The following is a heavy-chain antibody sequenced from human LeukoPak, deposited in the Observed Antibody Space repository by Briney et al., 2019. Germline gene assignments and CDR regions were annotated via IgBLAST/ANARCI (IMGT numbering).Heavy chain of an antibody. D-gene: IGHD4-17*01. CDR1: GFTFSTHA. CDR3: VKSDRPDYADFGLGS. J-gene: IGHJ5*02. Sequence: GGSLRLSCSASGFTFSTHAMYWVRQAPGKRLDYVAGISSNGGSTNYADSVKGRFTISRDNSEDTLYLQMSSLRAEDTAVYYCVKSDRPDYADFGLGSWGQGTLVTVSS. V-gene: IGHV3-64D*06. CDR2: ISSNGGST.